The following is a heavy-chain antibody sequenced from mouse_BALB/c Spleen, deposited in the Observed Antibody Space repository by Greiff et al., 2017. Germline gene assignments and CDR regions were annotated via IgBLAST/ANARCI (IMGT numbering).Heavy chain of an antibody. V-gene: IGHV1-5*01. J-gene: IGHJ4*01. D-gene: IGHD1-1*01. Sequence: GQLQQSGTVLARPGASVKMSCKASGYTFTSYWMHWVKQRPGQGLEWIGAIYPGNSDTSYNQKLKGKAKLTAVTSTSTAYMELSSLTNEDSAVYYCTRETTVVDYYAMDYWGQGTSVTVSS. CDR3: TRETTVVDYYAMDY. CDR1: GYTFTSYW. CDR2: IYPGNSDT.